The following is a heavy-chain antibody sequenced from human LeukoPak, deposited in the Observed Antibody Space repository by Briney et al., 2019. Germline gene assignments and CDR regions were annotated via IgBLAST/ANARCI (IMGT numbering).Heavy chain of an antibody. CDR2: ISPLFGSA. CDR1: GGTFSRYT. Sequence: SVKVSCKASGGTFSRYTLNWVRQAPGQGLEWMGGISPLFGSAKYAQKFQARVTITADESTSTAYMELSSLRSEDTAVYYCARGYAFDYWGQGTLVTVSS. D-gene: IGHD3-16*01. CDR3: ARGYAFDY. J-gene: IGHJ4*02. V-gene: IGHV1-69*13.